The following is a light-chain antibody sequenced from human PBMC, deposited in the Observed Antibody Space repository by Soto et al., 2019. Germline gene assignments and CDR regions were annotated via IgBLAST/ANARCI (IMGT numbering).Light chain of an antibody. J-gene: IGKJ4*01. V-gene: IGKV1-33*01. CDR1: QGINNY. CDR2: DTS. Sequence: DIQMTQSPSSLSASVGDTVTITCQAGQGINNYLNWYQQRPGKAPKHLIYDTSNLETGVPSRFSGSRSGTDVTFTITTLQPEDISTYYCQQSLTFGGGTKVEIK. CDR3: QQSLT.